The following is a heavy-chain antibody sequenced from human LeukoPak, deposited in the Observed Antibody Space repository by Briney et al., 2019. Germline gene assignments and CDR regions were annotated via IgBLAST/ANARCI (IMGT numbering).Heavy chain of an antibody. CDR3: ARHPIKLRWSSGWYYFDY. D-gene: IGHD6-19*01. J-gene: IGHJ4*02. CDR1: GYSISSDYY. Sequence: PSETLSLTCTVSGYSISSDYYWGWIRQPPGKGLEWIGSIYFRDNTYYNPSLKSRVTISVDTSKKQFSLTLKSVTDADTAVYYCARHPIKLRWSSGWYYFDYWGQGTLITVSS. CDR2: IYFRDNT. V-gene: IGHV4-38-2*02.